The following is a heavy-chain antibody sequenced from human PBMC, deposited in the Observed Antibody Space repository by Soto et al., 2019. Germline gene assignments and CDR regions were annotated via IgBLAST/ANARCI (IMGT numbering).Heavy chain of an antibody. Sequence: GGSLRLSCAASGFTFSTYAMSWVRQSPGKGLEWVSAMSGSGATTHHADSVKGRFTISRDNAKNTLYLQMNSLRAEDTAVYYCARYILTGYSLDYWGQGTLVTVSS. J-gene: IGHJ4*02. CDR2: MSGSGATT. CDR1: GFTFSTYA. CDR3: ARYILTGYSLDY. D-gene: IGHD3-9*01. V-gene: IGHV3-23*01.